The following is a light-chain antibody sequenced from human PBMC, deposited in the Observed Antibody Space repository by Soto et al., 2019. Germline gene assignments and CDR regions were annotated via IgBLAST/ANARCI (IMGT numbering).Light chain of an antibody. CDR1: QRVSSH. V-gene: IGKV3-15*01. J-gene: IGKJ5*01. Sequence: TVLLQFPVTLSVSPGDTATLSCSASQRVSSHLAWYQQKPGQAPRLLIYAASTRATGIPARFSGSGSGTEFTLTISSLQSEDFAVYYCQQYNNWPPITFGQGTRLEI. CDR3: QQYNNWPPIT. CDR2: AAS.